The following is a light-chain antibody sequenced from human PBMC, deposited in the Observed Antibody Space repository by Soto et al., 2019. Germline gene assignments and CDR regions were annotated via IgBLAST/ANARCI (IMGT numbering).Light chain of an antibody. V-gene: IGKV3-11*01. Sequence: EIVLTHSPATLSFSPWYIATLSCSSSQSLSNGLAWYQQTPGQAPRLLIYGASNRATGISARFSGSGSGTDFNLTISSLEPEDFAVYYCQHLSNRPPTWKFGQGTKVDIK. CDR1: QSLSNG. CDR2: GAS. J-gene: IGKJ1*01. CDR3: QHLSNRPPTWK.